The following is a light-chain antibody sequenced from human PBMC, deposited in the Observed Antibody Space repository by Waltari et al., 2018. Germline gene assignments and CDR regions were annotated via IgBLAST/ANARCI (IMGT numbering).Light chain of an antibody. CDR2: EVS. CDR1: RSDVGGYTY. J-gene: IGLJ2*01. Sequence: QSALTQPASVSGSSGQSITISCTGTRSDVGGYTYVSWYQQHPGKAPKLMIYEVSNRPSGVSNRFSGSKSGNTASLTISGLQAEDEADYYCSSYTSSSTVVFGGGTKLTVL. V-gene: IGLV2-14*01. CDR3: SSYTSSSTVV.